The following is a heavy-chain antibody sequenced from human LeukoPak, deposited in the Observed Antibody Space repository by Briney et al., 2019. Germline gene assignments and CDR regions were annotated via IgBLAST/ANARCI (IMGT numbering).Heavy chain of an antibody. CDR2: IYSSGNT. J-gene: IGHJ4*02. CDR3: ARTKTIPLFDY. D-gene: IGHD4/OR15-4a*01. V-gene: IGHV4-34*01. Sequence: SETLSLTCAVYGGSFSGYYWGWVRQSPGKGLEWIGNIYSSGNTYYNASLKSRVTISVDTSKNQFSLKLSSVTAADTAVYYCARTKTIPLFDYWSQGTLVTVSS. CDR1: GGSFSGYY.